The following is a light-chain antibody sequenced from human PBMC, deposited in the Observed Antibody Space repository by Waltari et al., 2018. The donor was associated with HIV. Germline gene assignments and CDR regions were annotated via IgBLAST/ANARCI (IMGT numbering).Light chain of an antibody. J-gene: IGLJ1*01. CDR3: QVWDSSSDAYV. CDR2: YDS. V-gene: IGLV3-21*04. CDR1: NIGSKS. Sequence: SYVLAQPPSVSVAPGKTARITCGGNNIGSKSVHWYQQKPGQAPVVVIYYDSDRPSGIPERFSGSNSGNTATLTISRVEAVDEADYYCQVWDSSSDAYVFGTGTKVTVL.